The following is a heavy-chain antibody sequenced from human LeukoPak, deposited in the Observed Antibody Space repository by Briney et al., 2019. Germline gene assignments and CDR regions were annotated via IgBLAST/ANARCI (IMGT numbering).Heavy chain of an antibody. CDR3: AKVRGPFISTGGFDP. CDR1: GFPFSSNA. CDR2: ITTSGGNT. D-gene: IGHD4-17*01. Sequence: PGGSLRLSCAASGFPFSSNAMSWVRQAPGKGLEWVSAITTSGGNTYYADSAKGRFTISRDNSKNTLYLQMNSLSAEDTAIYYCAKVRGPFISTGGFDPWGQGTLVTVSS. J-gene: IGHJ5*02. V-gene: IGHV3-23*01.